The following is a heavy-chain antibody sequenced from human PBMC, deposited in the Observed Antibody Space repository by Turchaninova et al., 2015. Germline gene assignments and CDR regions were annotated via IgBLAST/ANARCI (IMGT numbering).Heavy chain of an antibody. D-gene: IGHD2-15*01. V-gene: IGHV4-34*01. Sequence: QVQLQQWGAGLLKPSETLSLTCAVYGGAFSGYYWSWIRQPPGKGLEWSGEINQSGSTNYNPSLKSRVTISVDTSKNQFSLKLSSVTAADTAVYFCARSCSAGNCYSGVWGQGTMVTVSS. CDR3: ARSCSAGNCYSGV. CDR2: INQSGST. J-gene: IGHJ3*01. CDR1: GGAFSGYY.